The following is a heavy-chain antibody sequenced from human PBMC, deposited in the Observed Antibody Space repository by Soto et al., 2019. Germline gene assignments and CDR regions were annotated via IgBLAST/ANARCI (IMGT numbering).Heavy chain of an antibody. D-gene: IGHD1-26*01. CDR2: ISYDGSKK. CDR3: AKDVVVGATTGLGDYYYYYGMDV. Sequence: QVQLVESGGGVVQPGRSLRLSCAASGFTFSSYGMHWVRQAPGKGLEWVAVISYDGSKKYYADSVKGRFTISRDNSKNTRYLQMNSLRAEDTAVYYCAKDVVVGATTGLGDYYYYYGMDVWGQGTTVTVSS. CDR1: GFTFSSYG. J-gene: IGHJ6*02. V-gene: IGHV3-30*18.